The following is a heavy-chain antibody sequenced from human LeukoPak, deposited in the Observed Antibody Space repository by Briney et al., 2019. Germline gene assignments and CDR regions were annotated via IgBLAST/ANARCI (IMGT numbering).Heavy chain of an antibody. D-gene: IGHD6-13*01. CDR2: INHSGST. CDR1: GGSFSGYY. CDR3: ARSAAAERGYGAFDI. V-gene: IGHV4-34*01. Sequence: ETLSLTCXVXGGSFSGYYWSWIRQPPGKGLEWIGEINHSGSTNYNPSLKSRVTISVDTSKNQFSLKLSSVTAADTAVYYCARSAAAERGYGAFDIWGQGTMVTVSS. J-gene: IGHJ3*02.